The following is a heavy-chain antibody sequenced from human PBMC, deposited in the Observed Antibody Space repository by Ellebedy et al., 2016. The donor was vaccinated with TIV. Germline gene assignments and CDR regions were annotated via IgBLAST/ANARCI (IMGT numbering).Heavy chain of an antibody. V-gene: IGHV3-23*01. Sequence: GESLKISCAASGFTFSTYAMNWVRQAPGKGLEWVSAILGSGISTHYADSVKGRFSISSDNSKSTLYLQMSSLRAEDTAVYYCAKSFGSENYQEYVFDYWGQGTLVTVSS. J-gene: IGHJ4*02. CDR1: GFTFSTYA. D-gene: IGHD3-10*01. CDR3: AKSFGSENYQEYVFDY. CDR2: ILGSGIST.